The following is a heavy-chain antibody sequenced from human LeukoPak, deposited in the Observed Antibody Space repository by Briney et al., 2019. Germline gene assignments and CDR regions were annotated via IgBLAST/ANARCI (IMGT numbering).Heavy chain of an antibody. CDR2: ISYDGSNK. CDR3: ARDLYYYDSSGYQAPHYYYYYGMDV. D-gene: IGHD3-22*01. Sequence: PGGSLRLSCAASGFTFSSYAMHWVRQAPGKGLEWVAVISYDGSNKYYADSVKGRFTISRDNSKNTLYLQMNSLRAEDTAVYYCARDLYYYDSSGYQAPHYYYYYGMDVWGQGTTVTVSS. J-gene: IGHJ6*02. V-gene: IGHV3-30-3*01. CDR1: GFTFSSYA.